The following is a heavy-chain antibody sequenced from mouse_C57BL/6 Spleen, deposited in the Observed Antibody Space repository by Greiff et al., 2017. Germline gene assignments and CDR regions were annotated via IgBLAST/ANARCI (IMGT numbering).Heavy chain of an antibody. CDR2: IYPGSGST. D-gene: IGHD1-1*01. J-gene: IGHJ2*01. CDR1: GFNIKNTY. CDR3: ARSEGSSFDY. V-gene: IGHV1-55*01. Sequence: QVQLQQSVAELVRPGASVKLSCTASGFNIKNTYMHWVKQRPGQGLEWIGDIYPGSGSTNYNEKFKSKATLTVDTSSSTAYMQLSSLTSEDSAVYYCARSEGSSFDYWGQGTTLTVSS.